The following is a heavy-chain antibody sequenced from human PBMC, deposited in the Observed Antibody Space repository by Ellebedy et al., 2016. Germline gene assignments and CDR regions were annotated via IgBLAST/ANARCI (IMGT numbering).Heavy chain of an antibody. V-gene: IGHV3-7*03. Sequence: GGSLRLSCAASGFTFSDFWMTWVRQVPGKGLECVANIHKDGSQRYYVDAVKGRFIISRDNAKNSLYLQMNSLRVEDTAVYYCARDLNWDNFWGQGAQVTVSS. CDR2: IHKDGSQR. D-gene: IGHD1-26*01. CDR1: GFTFSDFW. J-gene: IGHJ4*02. CDR3: ARDLNWDNF.